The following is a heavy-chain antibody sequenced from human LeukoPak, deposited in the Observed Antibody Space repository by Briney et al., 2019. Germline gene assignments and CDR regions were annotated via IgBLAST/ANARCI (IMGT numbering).Heavy chain of an antibody. V-gene: IGHV3-15*01. D-gene: IGHD2-21*02. Sequence: GGSLRLSCAASGFTFSNAWMSWVRQAPGKGLEWVGRIKSKTDGGTTDYAAPVKGRFTISRDDSKNTLYLQMNSLKTEDTAVHYCTACGGDCLVDYWGQGTLVTVSS. CDR1: GFTFSNAW. CDR3: TACGGDCLVDY. CDR2: IKSKTDGGTT. J-gene: IGHJ4*02.